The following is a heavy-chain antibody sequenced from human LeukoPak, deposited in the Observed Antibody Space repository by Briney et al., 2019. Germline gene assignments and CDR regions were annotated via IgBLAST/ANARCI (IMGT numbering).Heavy chain of an antibody. D-gene: IGHD3-22*01. V-gene: IGHV4-59*01. CDR3: ARGGWNKFDY. CDR1: GGSISSYY. Sequence: SETLSLTCTVSGGSISSYYWSWIRQPPGKGPEWIGYIYYSGSTNYNPSLKSRVTISVDTSKNQFSLKLSSVTAADTAVYYCARGGWNKFDYWGQGTLVTVSS. CDR2: IYYSGST. J-gene: IGHJ4*02.